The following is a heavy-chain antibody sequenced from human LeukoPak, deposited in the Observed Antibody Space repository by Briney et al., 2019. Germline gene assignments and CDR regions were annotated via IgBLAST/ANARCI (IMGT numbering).Heavy chain of an antibody. Sequence: ASVKVSCKASGYIFSNYGISWVRQAPGQGLEWMGWISVYNGNTVYAQNLRDRVTMTTDTSTSTGYMELRSLRSDDTAVYCARGYYYDTPDAFDIWGQGTMVTVSS. CDR2: ISVYNGNT. V-gene: IGHV1-18*01. D-gene: IGHD3-22*01. CDR3: ARGYYYDTPDAFDI. J-gene: IGHJ3*02. CDR1: GYIFSNYG.